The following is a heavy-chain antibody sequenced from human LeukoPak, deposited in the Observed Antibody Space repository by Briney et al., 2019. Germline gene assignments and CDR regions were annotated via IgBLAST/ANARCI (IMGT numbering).Heavy chain of an antibody. CDR2: IYYTGTT. Sequence: SETLSLTCTVSGGSISSGGYYWSWIRQHPGKGLEFIGYIYYTGTTYYTPSLQSRVTISVDTSKNQLSLDLSSVTAADTAVYYCAASDMYYYDSRGAFDIWGQGTMVTVSS. D-gene: IGHD3-22*01. J-gene: IGHJ3*02. CDR1: GGSISSGGYY. V-gene: IGHV4-31*03. CDR3: AASDMYYYDSRGAFDI.